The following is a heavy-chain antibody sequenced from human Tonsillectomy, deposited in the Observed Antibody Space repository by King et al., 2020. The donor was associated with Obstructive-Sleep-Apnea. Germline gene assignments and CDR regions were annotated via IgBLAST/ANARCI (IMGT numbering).Heavy chain of an antibody. CDR2: IYYSGST. CDR3: AKLLGYCSSTSCLHWFDP. Sequence: PLQESGPGLVKPSETLSLTCTVSGGSISSSSYYWGWIRQPPGQGLEWIGSIYYSGSTNYNPSLKSRVTISVDTSKNQFSLKLSSVTAADTAVYYCAKLLGYCSSTSCLHWFDPWGQGTLVTVSS. D-gene: IGHD2-2*01. CDR1: GGSISSSSYY. J-gene: IGHJ5*02. V-gene: IGHV4-39*07.